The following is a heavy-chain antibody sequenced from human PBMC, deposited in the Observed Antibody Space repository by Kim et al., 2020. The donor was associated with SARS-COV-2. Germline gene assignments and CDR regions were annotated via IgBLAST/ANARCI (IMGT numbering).Heavy chain of an antibody. V-gene: IGHV3-23*01. CDR1: GFTFSIYA. CDR2: ISGSGGNT. CDR3: AKGGGWDYYYYGMDV. Sequence: GGSLRLSCAASGFTFSIYAMSWVRQAPGKGLEWVSFISGSGGNTYYADSAKGRFTISRDNSKNKLYPQMKSMRAEDTAVYYCAKGGGWDYYYYGMDVWGQGTTVTVSS. D-gene: IGHD6-19*01. J-gene: IGHJ6*02.